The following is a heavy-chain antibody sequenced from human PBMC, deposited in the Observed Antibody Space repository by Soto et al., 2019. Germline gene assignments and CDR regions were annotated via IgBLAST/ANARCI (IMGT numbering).Heavy chain of an antibody. CDR3: ARHPTSTPANYDILTGPPIRDY. Sequence: PSETLSLTCTVSGGSISSSSYYWGWIRQPPGKGLEWIGSIYYSGSTYYNPSLKSRVTISVDTSKNQFSLKLSSVTAADTAVYYCARHPTSTPANYDILTGPPIRDYWGQGTLVTVFS. CDR1: GGSISSSSYY. D-gene: IGHD3-9*01. CDR2: IYYSGST. V-gene: IGHV4-39*01. J-gene: IGHJ4*02.